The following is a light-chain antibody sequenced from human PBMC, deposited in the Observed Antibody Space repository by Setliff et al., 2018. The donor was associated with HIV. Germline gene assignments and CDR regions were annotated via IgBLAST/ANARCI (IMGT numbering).Light chain of an antibody. CDR2: DVT. Sequence: QSALTQPASVSGSPGQSITISCTGTSRDLVSYNFVSWYQQHPGKDPKLMIFDVTRRPSGVSDRFSGSKSGHTASLTISGLQAGDEADYYCSSYTTSSTYVFGTGTKVTVL. CDR3: SSYTTSSTYV. V-gene: IGLV2-14*03. CDR1: SRDLVSYNF. J-gene: IGLJ1*01.